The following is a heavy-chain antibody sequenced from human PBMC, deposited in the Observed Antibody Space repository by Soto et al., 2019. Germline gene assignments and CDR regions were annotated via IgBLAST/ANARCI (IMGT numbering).Heavy chain of an antibody. CDR1: GFTFSSYA. J-gene: IGHJ5*02. CDR2: ISGSGGST. CDR3: AKDGEQDIVVVVAATPNWFDP. V-gene: IGHV3-23*01. Sequence: EVQLLESGGGLVQPGGSLRLYCAASGFTFSSYAMSWVRQAPGKGLEWVSAISGSGGSTYYADSVKGRFTISRDNSKNTLYLQMNSLRAEDTAVYYCAKDGEQDIVVVVAATPNWFDPWGQGTLVTVSS. D-gene: IGHD2-15*01.